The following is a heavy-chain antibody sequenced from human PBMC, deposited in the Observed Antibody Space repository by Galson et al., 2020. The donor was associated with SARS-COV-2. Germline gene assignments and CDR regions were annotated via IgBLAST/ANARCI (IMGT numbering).Heavy chain of an antibody. Sequence: SGPTLLKPTQTLTLTCTFSGFSLSTRGMCVSWIRQPPGKALEWLAPLDWDDDKYYSTSLKTRHTISKDTSKNQVVLTMTNMDPVDTATYYCARMRWELRRPYYGDDWGQGTLVAVAS. CDR3: ARMRWELRRPYYGDD. V-gene: IGHV2-70*01. D-gene: IGHD1-26*01. J-gene: IGHJ4*02. CDR1: GFSLSTRGMC. CDR2: LDWDDDK.